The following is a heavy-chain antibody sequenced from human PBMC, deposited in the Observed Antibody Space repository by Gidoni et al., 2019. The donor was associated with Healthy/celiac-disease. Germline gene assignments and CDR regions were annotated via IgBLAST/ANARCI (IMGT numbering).Heavy chain of an antibody. D-gene: IGHD3-9*01. CDR1: GGSISSGSYY. V-gene: IGHV4-61*02. Sequence: QVQLQESGPGLVKPSQTLSLTCTVSGGSISSGSYYWSWIRQPAGKGLEWIGRIYTSGSTNYNPSLKSRVTISVDTSKNQFSLKLSSVTAADTAVYYCARGGTAARYFDWLSDYYYGMDVWGQGTTVTVSS. J-gene: IGHJ6*02. CDR2: IYTSGST. CDR3: ARGGTAARYFDWLSDYYYGMDV.